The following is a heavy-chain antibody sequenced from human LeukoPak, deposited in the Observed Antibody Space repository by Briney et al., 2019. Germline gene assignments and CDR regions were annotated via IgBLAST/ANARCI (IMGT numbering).Heavy chain of an antibody. J-gene: IGHJ5*02. Sequence: PGGSLRLSCAASGFTFSSYSMNWVRQAPGKGLEWVSSISSSSSYIYYPDSVKGRFTISRNNAKNSLYLQMTSLRAEDTAVYYCARDREIWLPHNWIDPWGQGTLVTVSS. D-gene: IGHD5-24*01. CDR3: ARDREIWLPHNWIDP. V-gene: IGHV3-21*01. CDR1: GFTFSSYS. CDR2: ISSSSSYI.